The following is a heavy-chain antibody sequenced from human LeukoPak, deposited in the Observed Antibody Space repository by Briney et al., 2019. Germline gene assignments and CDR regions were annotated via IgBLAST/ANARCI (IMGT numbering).Heavy chain of an antibody. V-gene: IGHV6-1*01. CDR2: TYYRSKWYN. CDR3: ARSYYDTSGYIVRAFDI. J-gene: IGHJ3*02. Sequence: SQTLSLTRAISGDSVSSNSAAWNWIRQSPSRGLEWLGRTYYRSKWYNDYAVSVKSRITINPDTSKSQFSLQLNSVTPADTAVYYCARSYYDTSGYIVRAFDIWGQGTMVTVSS. D-gene: IGHD3-22*01. CDR1: GDSVSSNSAA.